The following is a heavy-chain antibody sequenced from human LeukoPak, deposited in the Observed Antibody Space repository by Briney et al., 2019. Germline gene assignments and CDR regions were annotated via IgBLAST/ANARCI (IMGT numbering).Heavy chain of an antibody. J-gene: IGHJ4*02. CDR3: VIDYGDRG. V-gene: IGHV3-43D*03. CDR2: ISWDGGST. Sequence: GGSLRLSCAASGFTFDDYAMHWVRQAPGKGLEWVSVISWDGGSTSDADSVKGRFTISRDNAKNSLYLQMNSLRAEDTAVYYCVIDYGDRGWGQGTLVTVSS. CDR1: GFTFDDYA. D-gene: IGHD4-17*01.